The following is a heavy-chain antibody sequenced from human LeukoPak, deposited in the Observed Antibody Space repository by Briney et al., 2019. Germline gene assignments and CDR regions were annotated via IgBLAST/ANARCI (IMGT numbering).Heavy chain of an antibody. J-gene: IGHJ4*02. CDR1: GFTVSSNY. D-gene: IGHD3-22*01. V-gene: IGHV3-66*01. CDR3: ARDMPYYYDSSGYYIGFDY. CDR2: IYSGGST. Sequence: GGSLRLSCAASGFTVSSNYMSWVRQAPGKGLEWVSVIYSGGSTYYADSVKGRFTFSRDNSKNTLHLQMNSLRAEDTAVYYCARDMPYYYDSSGYYIGFDYWGQGTLVTVSS.